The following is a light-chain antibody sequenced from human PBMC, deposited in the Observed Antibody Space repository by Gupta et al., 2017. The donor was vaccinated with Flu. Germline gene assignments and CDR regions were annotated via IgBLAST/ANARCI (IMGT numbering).Light chain of an antibody. J-gene: IGLJ2*01. CDR1: NIGSKS. CDR2: DGS. Sequence: SYVLTQAPSVSVAPGQTARIPCGGNNIGSKSVHWYQQKPGQAPVLVVYDGSDRPSGIPERFSGANSGNTAALTSTRVEAGDEADYYCQVWDSSTDHLVIGGGTKLTVL. V-gene: IGLV3-21*02. CDR3: QVWDSSTDHLV.